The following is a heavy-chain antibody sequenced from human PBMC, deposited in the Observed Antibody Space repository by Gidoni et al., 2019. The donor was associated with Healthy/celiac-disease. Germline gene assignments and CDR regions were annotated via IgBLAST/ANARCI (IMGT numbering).Heavy chain of an antibody. J-gene: IGHJ4*02. Sequence: HVHLQQCCAGLLKTSDTLSLTCSVYAWSFSAYYWTWIRQPPGKGLEWIGEINHSGSTNYNPSLKSRVTISVDTSKNQFSLKLSSVTAADTAVYYCARGPPITMIVVVLYDYWGQGTLVTVSS. V-gene: IGHV4-34*01. CDR2: INHSGST. D-gene: IGHD3-22*01. CDR3: ARGPPITMIVVVLYDY. CDR1: AWSFSAYY.